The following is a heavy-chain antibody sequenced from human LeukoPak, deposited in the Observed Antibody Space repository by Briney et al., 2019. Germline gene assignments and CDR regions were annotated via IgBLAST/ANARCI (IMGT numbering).Heavy chain of an antibody. J-gene: IGHJ6*03. V-gene: IGHV3-21*01. D-gene: IGHD2-15*01. CDR2: ISSSSSYI. CDR3: ANTPYYYYMDV. Sequence: GGSLRLSCAASGFTFSSYSMNWVRQAPGKGLEWVSSISSSSSYIYYADSVKGGFTISIDNAKNSLYLQMKSLRAEDTAVYYCANTPYYYYMDVWGKGTTVTVSS. CDR1: GFTFSSYS.